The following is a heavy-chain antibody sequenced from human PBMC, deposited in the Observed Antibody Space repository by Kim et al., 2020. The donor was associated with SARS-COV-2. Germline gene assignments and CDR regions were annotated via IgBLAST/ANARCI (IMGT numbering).Heavy chain of an antibody. J-gene: IGHJ4*02. CDR1: GGSISSYY. CDR2: IYYSGST. D-gene: IGHD6-19*01. CDR3: ASRRWDSSGWYYFDY. Sequence: SETLSLTCTVSGGSISSYYWSWIRQPPGKGLEWIGYIYYSGSTNYNPSLKSRVTISVDTSKNQFSLKLSSVTAADTAVYYCASRRWDSSGWYYFDYWGQGTLVTVSS. V-gene: IGHV4-59*13.